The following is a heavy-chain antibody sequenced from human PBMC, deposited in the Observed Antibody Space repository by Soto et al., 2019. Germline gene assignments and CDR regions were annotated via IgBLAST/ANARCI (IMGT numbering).Heavy chain of an antibody. V-gene: IGHV3-23*01. CDR1: EFTFNNYA. CDR2: ISGPGGRT. CDR3: AKVESYDFWGGYDYYDYSHYGMDV. J-gene: IGHJ6*02. D-gene: IGHD3-3*01. Sequence: WGSLRLSCAASEFTFNNYAMTWVRQTPGKGLEWVAGISGPGGRTYYADSVKGRFTISRDNSKNTLFLQMNGLRGEDTAVYYCAKVESYDFWGGYDYYDYSHYGMDVWGQGTKVTVSS.